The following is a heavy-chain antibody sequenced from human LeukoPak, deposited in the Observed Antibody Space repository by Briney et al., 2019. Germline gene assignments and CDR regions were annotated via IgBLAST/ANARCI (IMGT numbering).Heavy chain of an antibody. J-gene: IGHJ4*02. V-gene: IGHV1-2*02. CDR1: GYTFTFYY. CDR3: ARDPHYYYDSSGYLGGFDY. CDR2: INPNSGGT. Sequence: ASVKVSCKASGYTFTFYYMHWVRQAPGQGLEWMGWINPNSGGTNYAQKFQGRVTMTSDTSISTAYMELSRLRSDDTAVYYCARDPHYYYDSSGYLGGFDYWGQGTLVTVSS. D-gene: IGHD3-22*01.